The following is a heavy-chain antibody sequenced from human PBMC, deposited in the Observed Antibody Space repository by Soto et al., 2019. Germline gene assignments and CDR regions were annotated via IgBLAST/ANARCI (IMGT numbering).Heavy chain of an antibody. J-gene: IGHJ6*02. CDR3: ATLRTSGYHTHYFFGMDV. D-gene: IGHD3-22*01. CDR2: ISPYNDNT. V-gene: IGHV1-18*04. CDR1: GNTFMNHG. Sequence: QVHLEQSGPEVQKPGASVKVACRASGNTFMNHGISWVRQAPGQGLEWMGWISPYNDNTNYAQKFQGRVSMTPDLSTSTAYMELRSLRSDDTAVYYCATLRTSGYHTHYFFGMDVWGQGTTVAVSS.